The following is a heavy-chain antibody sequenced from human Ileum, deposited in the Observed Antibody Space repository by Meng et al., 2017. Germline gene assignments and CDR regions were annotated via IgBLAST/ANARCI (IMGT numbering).Heavy chain of an antibody. V-gene: IGHV4-30-4*01. CDR3: ARAPKYCTNAVCSRPLDS. CDR2: IYSNGNT. CDR1: GGSISSGDYY. D-gene: IGHD2-8*01. Sequence: QVQLQESGPRLVKPSQILSLTCTVSGGSISSGDYYWSWVRQSPGKGSEWIGYIYSNGNTYSNPSLRGRLMISIDTSKNQFSLKLSSVTAADTAVYYCARAPKYCTNAVCSRPLDSWGQGTLVTVSS. J-gene: IGHJ4*02.